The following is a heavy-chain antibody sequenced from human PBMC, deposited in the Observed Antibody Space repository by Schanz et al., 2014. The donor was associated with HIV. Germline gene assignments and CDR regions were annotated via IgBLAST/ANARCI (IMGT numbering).Heavy chain of an antibody. V-gene: IGHV3-30*19. J-gene: IGHJ4*02. Sequence: QVQLVESGGGVVQPGRSLRLSCAASGFTFRNYGMHWVRQAPSKGLEWVAVVAFDGGNKYYADSVKGRFTISRDNSKNTLYLQMNSLRADDTAVYYCARDYPYSSSSNYFDYWGQGTLVTVSS. D-gene: IGHD6-6*01. CDR2: VAFDGGNK. CDR1: GFTFRNYG. CDR3: ARDYPYSSSSNYFDY.